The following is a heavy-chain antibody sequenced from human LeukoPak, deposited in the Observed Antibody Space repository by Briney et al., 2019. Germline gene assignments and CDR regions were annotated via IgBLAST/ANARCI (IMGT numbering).Heavy chain of an antibody. Sequence: GGSLRLSCAGSGFTFSSYAMNWVRQAPGKGPEWVGRIKSKNDGGTTDYGSPVKGRFTISRDDSKNTLYLQMNSLITDDTAIYYCTPVMVEDRGFWGQGTLVTVSS. CDR1: GFTFSSYA. D-gene: IGHD2-15*01. J-gene: IGHJ4*02. V-gene: IGHV3-15*01. CDR3: TPVMVEDRGF. CDR2: IKSKNDGGTT.